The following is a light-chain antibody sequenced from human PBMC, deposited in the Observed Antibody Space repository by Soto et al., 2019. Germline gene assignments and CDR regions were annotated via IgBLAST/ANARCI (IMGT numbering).Light chain of an antibody. CDR1: SGHSSYI. J-gene: IGLJ2*01. CDR3: ETWDNNILV. CDR2: LEVSGSY. Sequence: QLVLTQSSSASASLGSSVKLTCTLSSGHSSYIIAWHQQQPGKAPRYLMKLEVSGSYNKGNGVPDRFSGSSSGADRYLTISNLQFEDEADYYCETWDNNILVFGGGTKLTVL. V-gene: IGLV4-60*02.